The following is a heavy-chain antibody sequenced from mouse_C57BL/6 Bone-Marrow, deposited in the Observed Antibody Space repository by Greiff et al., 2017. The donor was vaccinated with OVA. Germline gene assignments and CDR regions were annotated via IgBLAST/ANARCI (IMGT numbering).Heavy chain of an antibody. CDR3: ARGPTMIPRRYFDY. CDR1: GYSFTDYN. Sequence: LVESGPELVKPGASVKISCKASGYSFTDYNMNWVKQSNGKSLEWIGVINPNYGTTSYNQKFKGKATLTVDQSSSTAYMQLNSLTSEDSAVYYCARGPTMIPRRYFDYWGQGTTLTVSS. J-gene: IGHJ2*01. D-gene: IGHD2-4*01. V-gene: IGHV1-39*01. CDR2: INPNYGTT.